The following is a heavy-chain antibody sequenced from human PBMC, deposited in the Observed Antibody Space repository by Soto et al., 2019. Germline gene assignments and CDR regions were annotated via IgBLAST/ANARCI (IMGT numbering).Heavy chain of an antibody. Sequence: SETLSLTYTVSGGSISSSSYYWGWIRQPPGKGLEWIGGIYYSGSTYYNPSLKSRVTISVDTSKNQFSLKLSSVTAADTAVYYCARINHVDTAMATLDYWGQGTLVTVSS. CDR2: IYYSGST. D-gene: IGHD5-18*01. CDR1: GGSISSSSYY. V-gene: IGHV4-39*01. J-gene: IGHJ4*02. CDR3: ARINHVDTAMATLDY.